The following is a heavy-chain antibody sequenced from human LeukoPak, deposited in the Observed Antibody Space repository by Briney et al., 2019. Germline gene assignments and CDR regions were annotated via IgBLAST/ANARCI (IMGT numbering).Heavy chain of an antibody. CDR2: MSYDGGKK. J-gene: IGHJ4*02. CDR3: VRDGDTALRGVNFDY. Sequence: GGSLRLSCAASGFTFSSYGIHWVRQAPGKGLEWVAVMSYDGGKKFYADSVKGRFTISRDSSKNTLYLQMDSLRPDDTAMYYCVRDGDTALRGVNFDYWGQGTLVTVSS. V-gene: IGHV3-30*03. D-gene: IGHD3-10*01. CDR1: GFTFSSYG.